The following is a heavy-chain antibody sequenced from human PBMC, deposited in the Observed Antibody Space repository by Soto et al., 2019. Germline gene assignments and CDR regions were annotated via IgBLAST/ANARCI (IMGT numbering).Heavy chain of an antibody. CDR3: AREGCSGGSCYYFDY. CDR2: ISSSSSYI. CDR1: GFTFSSYS. Sequence: GGSLRLSCAASGFTFSSYSMNWVRQAPGKGLEWVSSISSSSSYIYYADSVKGRFTISRDNAKNSLYLQMNSLRAEDTAVYYCAREGCSGGSCYYFDYWGQGTLVTVS. D-gene: IGHD2-15*01. V-gene: IGHV3-21*01. J-gene: IGHJ4*02.